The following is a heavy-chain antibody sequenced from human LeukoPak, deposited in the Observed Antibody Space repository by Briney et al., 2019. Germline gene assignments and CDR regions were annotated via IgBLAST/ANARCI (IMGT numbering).Heavy chain of an antibody. V-gene: IGHV3-21*04. CDR2: ISSSSSYI. D-gene: IGHD6-19*01. CDR3: VRNLAVAGTCFDS. J-gene: IGHJ4*02. Sequence: PGGSLRLSCAASGLTFSSYSMNWVRQAPGKGLEWVSSISSSSSYIYYADSVKGRFTISRDNAKSSLYLQMNSLRAEDTAVYYCVRNLAVAGTCFDSWGQGTLVTVSS. CDR1: GLTFSSYS.